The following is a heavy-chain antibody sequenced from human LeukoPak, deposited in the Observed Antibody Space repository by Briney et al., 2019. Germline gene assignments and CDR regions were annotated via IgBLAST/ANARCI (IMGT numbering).Heavy chain of an antibody. CDR3: ARGLEGYDILTGYGYYYYYMDV. CDR1: GGSISSGSYY. CDR2: IHTTGST. V-gene: IGHV4-61*02. J-gene: IGHJ6*03. D-gene: IGHD3-9*01. Sequence: SETLSLTCTVSGGSISSGSYYWSWIRQPAGKGLEFIGRIHTTGSTNYSPSLKSRVTISVDTSKNQFSLKLSSVTAADTAVYYCARGLEGYDILTGYGYYYYYMDVWGKGTTVTVSS.